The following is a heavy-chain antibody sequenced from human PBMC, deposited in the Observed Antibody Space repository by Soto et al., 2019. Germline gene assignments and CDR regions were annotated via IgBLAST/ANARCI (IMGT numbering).Heavy chain of an antibody. CDR1: GGSISSGDYY. D-gene: IGHD5-12*01. CDR3: AREGWLRFVDY. V-gene: IGHV4-30-4*01. J-gene: IGHJ4*02. CDR2: IYYSGST. Sequence: QVQLQESGPGLVKPSQTLSLTCTVSGGSISSGDYYWSWIRQPPGKGLEWIGYIYYSGSTYYNPSLKHRVTISVDTSKIPFSLKLSSVTAADTAVYYCAREGWLRFVDYWGQGTLVTVSS.